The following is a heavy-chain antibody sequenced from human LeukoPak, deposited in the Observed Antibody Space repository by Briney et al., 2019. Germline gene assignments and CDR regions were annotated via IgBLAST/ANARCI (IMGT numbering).Heavy chain of an antibody. V-gene: IGHV1-69*04. CDR3: ARFLPNCSGGSCARFDP. CDR1: GGTFSSYA. Sequence: SVKVSCKASGGTFSSYAISWVRQALGQGLEWMGRIIPILGIANYAQKFQGRVTITADKSTSTAYMELSSLRSEDTAVYYCARFLPNCSGGSCARFDPWGQGTLVTVSS. J-gene: IGHJ5*02. D-gene: IGHD2-15*01. CDR2: IIPILGIA.